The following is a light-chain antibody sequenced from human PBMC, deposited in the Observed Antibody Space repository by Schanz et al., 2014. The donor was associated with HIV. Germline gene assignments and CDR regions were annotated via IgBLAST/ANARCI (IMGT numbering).Light chain of an antibody. CDR1: SSNIGSVYD. Sequence: QSVLTQPPSVSGAPGQGVTISCTGSSSNIGSVYDVHWHQQLPGTAPKHLIFANSDRPSGVPDRFSGSKSGTSASLAISGLQSEDEGDYYCAAWDAPWDDSLSGWVFGGGTKVTVL. CDR3: AAWDAPWDDSLSGWV. J-gene: IGLJ3*02. V-gene: IGLV1-40*01. CDR2: ANS.